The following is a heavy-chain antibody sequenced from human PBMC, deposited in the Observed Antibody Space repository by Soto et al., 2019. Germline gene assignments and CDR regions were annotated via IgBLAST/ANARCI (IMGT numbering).Heavy chain of an antibody. V-gene: IGHV1-3*01. J-gene: IGHJ6*02. D-gene: IGHD2-2*01. Sequence: ASVKVSCKASGYTFTSYAMHWVRQAPGQRLEWMGWINAGNGNTKYSQKFQGRVTITRDTSASTAYMELSSLRSEDTAVYYCARSIVVVPAAPNYGMDVWRQGTTVTV. CDR1: GYTFTSYA. CDR2: INAGNGNT. CDR3: ARSIVVVPAAPNYGMDV.